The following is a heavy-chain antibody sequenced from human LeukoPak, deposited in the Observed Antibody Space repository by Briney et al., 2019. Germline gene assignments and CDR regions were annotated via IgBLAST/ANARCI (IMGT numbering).Heavy chain of an antibody. D-gene: IGHD6-19*01. V-gene: IGHV3-30-3*01. CDR2: ISYDGSNK. Sequence: GGSLRLSCAASGFTFSSYAMHWVRQAPGKGLEWVAVISYDGSNKYYADSVKGRFTISRDNSKNTLYLQMNSLRAEDTAVYYCAREGGRYSSGWYPGRNYYGMDVWGQGTTVTVSS. J-gene: IGHJ6*02. CDR3: AREGGRYSSGWYPGRNYYGMDV. CDR1: GFTFSSYA.